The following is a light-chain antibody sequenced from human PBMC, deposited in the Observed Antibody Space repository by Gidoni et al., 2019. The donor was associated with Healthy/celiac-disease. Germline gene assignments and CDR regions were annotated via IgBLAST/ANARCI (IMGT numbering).Light chain of an antibody. J-gene: IGKJ2*01. CDR3: QQYYSSPVT. Sequence: DIVMTQSPDSLAGSLGERATINCKSSQSVLYSSNNKNYLAWYQQKPGQPPKMLIYWASTRESGVPDRFSGSGSGTDFTLTISSLQAGDVAVYYCQQYYSSPVTFGQGTKLEIK. V-gene: IGKV4-1*01. CDR1: QSVLYSSNNKNY. CDR2: WAS.